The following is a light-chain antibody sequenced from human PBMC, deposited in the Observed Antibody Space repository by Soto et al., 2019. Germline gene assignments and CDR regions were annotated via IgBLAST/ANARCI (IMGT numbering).Light chain of an antibody. J-gene: IGLJ2*01. Sequence: HSALTQPASVSGSPGQSITFSCTGTNNNVGGYNLVSWYQQHPGKAPKLMIYEGTKRPSGVSNRFSGSKSGDTASLTISGLQAEDEADYYCCSYAGSSTLLFGEGTKLTVL. V-gene: IGLV2-23*01. CDR3: CSYAGSSTLL. CDR1: NNNVGGYNL. CDR2: EGT.